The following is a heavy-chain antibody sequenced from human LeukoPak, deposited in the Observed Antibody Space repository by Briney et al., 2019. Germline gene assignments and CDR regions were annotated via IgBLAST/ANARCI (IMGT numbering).Heavy chain of an antibody. CDR2: ISGSGGST. J-gene: IGHJ6*03. Sequence: GGSLRLSCAASGFTFSSYGMSWVRQAPGKGLEWVSGISGSGGSTDYADSVKGRFTISRDNSKNTLYLQMNSLRAEDTAVYYCAKWPRARGFGDYYYYYMDVWGKGTTVTISS. CDR1: GFTFSSYG. D-gene: IGHD3-16*01. CDR3: AKWPRARGFGDYYYYYMDV. V-gene: IGHV3-23*01.